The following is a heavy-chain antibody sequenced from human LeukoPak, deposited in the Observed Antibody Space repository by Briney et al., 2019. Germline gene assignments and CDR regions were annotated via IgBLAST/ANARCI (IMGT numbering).Heavy chain of an antibody. CDR3: ARDRTSGYSSSWIPGY. J-gene: IGHJ4*02. CDR2: ISAYNGNT. Sequence: ASVKVSCKASGYTFTSYGISWVRQAPGQGLEWMGWISAYNGNTNYAQKLQGRVTMTTDTSTSTAYMELRSLRSDDTAVYYCARDRTSGYSSSWIPGYWGQGTLVTVSS. V-gene: IGHV1-18*01. CDR1: GYTFTSYG. D-gene: IGHD6-13*01.